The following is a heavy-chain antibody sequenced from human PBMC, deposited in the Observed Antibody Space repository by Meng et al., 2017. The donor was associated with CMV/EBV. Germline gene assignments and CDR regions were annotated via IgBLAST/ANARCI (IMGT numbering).Heavy chain of an antibody. CDR3: ARGGDFWSGYSWSYYGMDV. Sequence: GESLKISCAASGFTFSSYEMNWVRQAPGKGLEWVANIKQDGSEKYYVDSVKGRFTISRDNAKNSLYLQMNSLRAEDTAVYYCARGGDFWSGYSWSYYGMDVWGQGTTVTVSS. D-gene: IGHD3-3*01. CDR1: GFTFSSYE. J-gene: IGHJ6*02. CDR2: IKQDGSEK. V-gene: IGHV3-7*01.